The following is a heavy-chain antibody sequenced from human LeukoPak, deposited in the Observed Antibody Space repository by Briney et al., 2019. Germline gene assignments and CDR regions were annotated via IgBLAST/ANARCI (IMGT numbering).Heavy chain of an antibody. D-gene: IGHD3-10*01. CDR3: ARGVDPGRGSGSHFIGDS. V-gene: IGHV1-18*01. CDR1: GYTFTSYG. Sequence: GASVKVSCKASGYTFTSYGISWVRQAPGQGLEWMGWISAYNGNTNYAQKLQGRVTMTRNTSISTAYMEFSSLSSEDTAVYYCARGVDPGRGSGSHFIGDSWGQGTLVTVSS. J-gene: IGHJ4*02. CDR2: ISAYNGNT.